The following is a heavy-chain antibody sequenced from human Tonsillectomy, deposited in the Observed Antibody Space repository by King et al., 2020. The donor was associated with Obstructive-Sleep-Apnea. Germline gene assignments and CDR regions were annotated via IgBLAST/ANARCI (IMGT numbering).Heavy chain of an antibody. CDR1: GYTFTGYY. V-gene: IGHV1-2*02. J-gene: IGHJ6*02. D-gene: IGHD2-21*02. CDR3: ARVVTFWGMDV. CDR2: INPSSGAT. Sequence: QLVQSGAVIKKPGASVKVSCKASGYTFTGYYMHWVRQAPGQGLEWMGWINPSSGATNYAQKFQGRVTMTRDTSISTVYMELSRLRFDDTAVYFCARVVTFWGMDVWGQGTTVTVSS.